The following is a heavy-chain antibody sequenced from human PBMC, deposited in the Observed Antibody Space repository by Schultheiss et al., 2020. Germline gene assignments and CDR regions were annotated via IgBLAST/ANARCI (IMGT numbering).Heavy chain of an antibody. CDR2: IKSKTDGGTT. D-gene: IGHD3-10*01. J-gene: IGHJ4*02. Sequence: GESLKISCAASGFTFDDYGMSWVRQAPGKGLEWVGRIKSKTDGGTTDYAAPVKGRFTITRDNAKNSLYLQMNSLRAEDTAVYYCASLIYGSGSYYTIPDYWGQGTLVTVSS. V-gene: IGHV3-15*01. CDR1: GFTFDDYG. CDR3: ASLIYGSGSYYTIPDY.